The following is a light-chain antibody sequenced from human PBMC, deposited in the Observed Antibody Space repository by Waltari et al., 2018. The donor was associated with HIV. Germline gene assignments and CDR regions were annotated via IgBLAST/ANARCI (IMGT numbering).Light chain of an antibody. CDR1: QSLLYSANNKNY. Sequence: DIVMTQSPDSLAVSLGERATIHCKSRQSLLYSANNKNYLARSQQKPGQPPKLLIYWASTRESGVPDRFSGSGSGTDFTLTISSLQADDVAVYYCHQYFSAPWTFGQGTKVEIK. V-gene: IGKV4-1*01. CDR2: WAS. J-gene: IGKJ1*01. CDR3: HQYFSAPWT.